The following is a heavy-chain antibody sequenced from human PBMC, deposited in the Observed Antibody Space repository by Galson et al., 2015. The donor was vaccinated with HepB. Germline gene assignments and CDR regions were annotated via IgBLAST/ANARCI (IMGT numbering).Heavy chain of an antibody. CDR2: SSINSGNT. J-gene: IGHJ4*02. Sequence: SVKVSCRASGYSFTSNGISWARQPPAPGLEWLGWSSINSGNTNYAQRLQDRVTLTRDTSTKTAYMELRRLRSDDAAVYYCASNRMHSLDSWGQGTLVTVSS. CDR1: GYSFTSNG. CDR3: ASNRMHSLDS. V-gene: IGHV1-18*04.